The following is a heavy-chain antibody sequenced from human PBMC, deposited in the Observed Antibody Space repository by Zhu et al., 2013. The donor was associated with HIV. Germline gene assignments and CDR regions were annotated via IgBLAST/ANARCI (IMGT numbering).Heavy chain of an antibody. CDR3: ARNMFGSSGYYSYHNQMDV. V-gene: IGHV1-3*01. CDR2: INAANGHT. Sequence: QVQLVQSGTEVKKPGASVQGSCTASGYTFNNYIIHWVRQAPGQKLEWMGWINAANGHTKYSQNFQDRVTITRDTSATTAYMKLSSLRSGDTAVYYCARNMFGSSGYYSYHNQMDVWGQGTTVTVSS. D-gene: IGHD3-22*01. CDR1: GYTFNNYI. J-gene: IGHJ6*02.